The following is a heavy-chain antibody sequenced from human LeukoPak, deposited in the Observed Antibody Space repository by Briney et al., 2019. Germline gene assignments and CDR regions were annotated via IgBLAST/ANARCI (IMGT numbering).Heavy chain of an antibody. V-gene: IGHV4-59*12. D-gene: IGHD1-26*01. CDR3: ARGVTLSGSYLFDY. Sequence: SETLSLTCTVSGGSISSYYWSWIRQPPGKGLEWIGYIYYSGSTNYNPSLKSRVTISVDTSKNQFSLKLSSVTAADTAVYYCARGVTLSGSYLFDYWGQGTLVTVSS. J-gene: IGHJ4*02. CDR2: IYYSGST. CDR1: GGSISSYY.